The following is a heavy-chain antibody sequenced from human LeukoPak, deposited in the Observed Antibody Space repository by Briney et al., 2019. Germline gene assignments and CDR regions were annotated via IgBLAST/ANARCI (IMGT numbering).Heavy chain of an antibody. V-gene: IGHV3-23*01. J-gene: IGHJ4*02. CDR2: ISDNIGRT. Sequence: GGSLRLSCAVSGFTLRSNAMNWVRQAPGKGLEWVSGISDNIGRTYYADSVKDRFTISRDNSKNTLYLQMNSLRVEDTAVYYCARDRPTTTAFDYWGQGTLVTVSS. D-gene: IGHD1/OR15-1a*01. CDR3: ARDRPTTTAFDY. CDR1: GFTLRSNA.